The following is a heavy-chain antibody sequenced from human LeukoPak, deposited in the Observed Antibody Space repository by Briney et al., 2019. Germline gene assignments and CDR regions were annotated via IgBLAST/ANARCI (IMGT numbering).Heavy chain of an antibody. V-gene: IGHV3-30*02. CDR2: IRYDGSNK. D-gene: IGHD3-10*01. CDR3: AKDGGWFGSPGDAFDI. CDR1: GFTFSNCA. J-gene: IGHJ3*02. Sequence: PGGSLRLSCAASGFTFSNCAMHWVRQAPGKGLEWVAFIRYDGSNKYYADSVKGRFTISRDNSKNTLYLQMNSLRAEDTAVYYCAKDGGWFGSPGDAFDIWGQGTMVTVSS.